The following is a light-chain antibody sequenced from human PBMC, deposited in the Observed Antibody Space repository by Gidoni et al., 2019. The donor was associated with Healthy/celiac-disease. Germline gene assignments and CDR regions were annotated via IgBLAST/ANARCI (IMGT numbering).Light chain of an antibody. J-gene: IGKJ3*01. V-gene: IGKV1-13*02. CDR3: QQFNSYPFT. CDR1: QGISSA. Sequence: AIQLTQSPSSLSASVGDRVTITCRASQGISSALAWYQQKPGKAPKLLIYDASSLESGVPSSFSGSGSGTDFTLTISSLQPEDFATYYCQQFNSYPFTFXPXTKVDIK. CDR2: DAS.